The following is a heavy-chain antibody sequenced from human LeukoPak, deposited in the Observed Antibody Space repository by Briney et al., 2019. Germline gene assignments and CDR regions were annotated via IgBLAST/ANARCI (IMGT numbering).Heavy chain of an antibody. J-gene: IGHJ4*02. D-gene: IGHD4-17*01. CDR2: ISYDGSNK. CDR3: ARDRYGDYGDFDY. V-gene: IGHV3-30*04. Sequence: GGSLRLSCAASGFTFSSYAMHWVRQAPGKGLEWVAVISYDGSNKYYADSVKGRFTISRDNSKNTLYLQMNSLRAEDTAVYYCARDRYGDYGDFDYWGQGTLVTVSS. CDR1: GFTFSSYA.